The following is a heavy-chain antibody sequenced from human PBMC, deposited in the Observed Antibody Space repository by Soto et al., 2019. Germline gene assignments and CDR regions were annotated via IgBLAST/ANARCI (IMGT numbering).Heavy chain of an antibody. CDR3: DMIPVDTYIIYCVDP. CDR1: GDSVTSGNYY. D-gene: IGHD3-10*01. V-gene: IGHV4-61*01. CDR2: IYYSGST. J-gene: IGHJ5*01. Sequence: PLAIRSLTCTVSGDSVTSGNYYWTWILQPPGKGLEWVGHIYYSGSTNYSPSLKSRVTISLNTHNNQFSLKVTSVTAADTAVDSCDMIPVDTYIIYCVDPGSQGNLVKVSS.